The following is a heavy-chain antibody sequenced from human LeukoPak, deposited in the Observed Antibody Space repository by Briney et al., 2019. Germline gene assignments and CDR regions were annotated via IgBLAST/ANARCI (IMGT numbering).Heavy chain of an antibody. Sequence: NPSETLSLTCTVSGGSISSSSYSWGWIRQPPGKGLEWIGSIYYSGSTYYNPSLKSRVTISVDTSKNQFSLKLSSVTAADTAVYYCARQANCSGGSCWYYYYYYGMDVWGQGTTVTVSS. CDR1: GGSISSSSYS. V-gene: IGHV4-39*01. D-gene: IGHD2-15*01. CDR3: ARQANCSGGSCWYYYYYYGMDV. CDR2: IYYSGST. J-gene: IGHJ6*02.